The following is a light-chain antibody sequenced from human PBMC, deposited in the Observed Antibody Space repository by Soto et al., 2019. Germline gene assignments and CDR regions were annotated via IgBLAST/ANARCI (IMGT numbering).Light chain of an antibody. Sequence: EVVLTQSPGTLSLSPGERATLSCSASQSVSSTYLAWYQQTPGQAPRLLISAASNRATGIPDRFSGSGSGTDFTLTIRRLEPEDFAVYFCQQYDVSPFTFGPGTKVDVK. J-gene: IGKJ3*01. CDR3: QQYDVSPFT. CDR1: QSVSSTY. CDR2: AAS. V-gene: IGKV3-20*01.